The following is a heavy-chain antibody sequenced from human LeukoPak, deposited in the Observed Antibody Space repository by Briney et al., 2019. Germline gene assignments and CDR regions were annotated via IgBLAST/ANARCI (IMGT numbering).Heavy chain of an antibody. D-gene: IGHD2-2*02. Sequence: GGSLRLSCAASGFTFSSYWMSWVRQAPGKGLEWVANIKQDGSEKYYVDSVKGRFTISRDNAKNSLYLQMNSLRAEDTAVYYCARVDIVVVPAAIVGSGYYYYYMDVWSKGTTVTVSS. CDR2: IKQDGSEK. J-gene: IGHJ6*03. CDR3: ARVDIVVVPAAIVGSGYYYYYMDV. CDR1: GFTFSSYW. V-gene: IGHV3-7*01.